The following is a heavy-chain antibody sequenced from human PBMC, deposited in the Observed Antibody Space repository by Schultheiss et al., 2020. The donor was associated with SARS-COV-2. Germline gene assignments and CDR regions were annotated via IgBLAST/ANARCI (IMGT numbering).Heavy chain of an antibody. J-gene: IGHJ6*03. CDR2: IKQDGSEK. D-gene: IGHD3-22*01. Sequence: GGSLRLSCAASGFTFSSYWMSWVRQAPAKGLEWVANIKQDGSEKYYVDSVKGRFTISRDNAKNSLYLQMNSLRAEDTAVYYCARGEYYDSSGYSVVESAYYYMDVWGKGTTVTVSS. V-gene: IGHV3-7*05. CDR3: ARGEYYDSSGYSVVESAYYYMDV. CDR1: GFTFSSYW.